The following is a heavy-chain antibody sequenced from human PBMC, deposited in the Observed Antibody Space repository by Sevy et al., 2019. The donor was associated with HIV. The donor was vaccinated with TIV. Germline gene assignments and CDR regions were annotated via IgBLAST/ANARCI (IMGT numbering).Heavy chain of an antibody. CDR3: ARHRDYYDSSGYGTFDP. CDR1: GYTFTSYD. CDR2: MNPNTGNT. Sequence: ASVKLSCKASGYTFTSYDINWVRQASGQGLEWMGWMNPNTGNTGYAQKFQGRVTMTRNTSISTAYMELSSLRSEDTAVYYCARHRDYYDSSGYGTFDPWGQGTLVTVSS. J-gene: IGHJ5*02. D-gene: IGHD3-22*01. V-gene: IGHV1-8*01.